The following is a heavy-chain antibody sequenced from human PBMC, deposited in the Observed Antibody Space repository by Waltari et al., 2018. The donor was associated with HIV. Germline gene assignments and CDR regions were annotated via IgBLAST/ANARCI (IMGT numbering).Heavy chain of an antibody. CDR2: IDISGTTN. CDR3: ARGGISKFAGLDY. D-gene: IGHD3-10*02. CDR1: GFTFSDSY. V-gene: IGHV3-11*01. Sequence: VRLVECGGGLVKSGGSLSLSCAASGFTFSDSYMTWIRQAPGKGLEWVSSIDISGTTNYYAESVRGRFTVSRDNAKNSLYLQLNSLRAEDTAVYYCARGGISKFAGLDYWGQGTLVTVSS. J-gene: IGHJ4*02.